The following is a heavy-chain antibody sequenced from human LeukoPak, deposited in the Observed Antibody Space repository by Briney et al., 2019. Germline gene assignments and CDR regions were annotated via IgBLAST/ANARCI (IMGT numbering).Heavy chain of an antibody. V-gene: IGHV3-23*01. CDR2: ITHTT. D-gene: IGHD6-19*01. CDR3: VKDEPASGWYN. Sequence: GGSLRLSCAASGFTIGNFHMSWVRQAPGKGLQWVSAITHTTHYADSVRGRFTISRDISKNTLYLQMNSLTAEDTAVYYCVKDEPASGWYNWGQGALVNVSS. J-gene: IGHJ4*02. CDR1: GFTIGNFH.